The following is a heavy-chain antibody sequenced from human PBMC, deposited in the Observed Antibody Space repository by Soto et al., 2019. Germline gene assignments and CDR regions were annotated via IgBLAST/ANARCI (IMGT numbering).Heavy chain of an antibody. CDR1: GGSINSSNW. V-gene: IGHV4-4*02. CDR3: ARKGWSFGLVPRGGLPP. Sequence: TETQCLTCAVSGGSINSSNWWTWVRQTPGQGLEWIGEIYPSGTTNYKPSLKNRVTISLDKYTNQFSLRLTSVTAADTAVYYCARKGWSFGLVPRGGLPPWGQGSLVTVSS. CDR2: IYPSGTT. J-gene: IGHJ5*02. D-gene: IGHD3-3*01.